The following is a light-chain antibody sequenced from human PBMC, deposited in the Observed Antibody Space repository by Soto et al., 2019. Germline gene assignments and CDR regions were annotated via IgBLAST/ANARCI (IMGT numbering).Light chain of an antibody. V-gene: IGKV2D-29*01. J-gene: IGKJ1*01. Sequence: EIVLTQTPLSLSVTPGQPASISCRSSQSLLYSDGKTYLYWYLQKAGQPPQLLIYGVSNRFSGVPDRCSGGGSGTDFTLKISRVEAEDVGVYYCMQSLQAPWTFGQGTKVEIK. CDR1: QSLLYSDGKTY. CDR3: MQSLQAPWT. CDR2: GVS.